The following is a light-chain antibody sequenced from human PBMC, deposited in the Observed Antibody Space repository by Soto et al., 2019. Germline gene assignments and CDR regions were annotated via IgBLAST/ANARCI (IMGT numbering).Light chain of an antibody. CDR2: GVS. Sequence: IVLTQSPGTLSLSPGERATLSCRASESVSSSYLAWYQQKPGQAPRLLIYGVSSRATGIPDRFSGSGSGTDFTLTITRLEPEDFAVYYCQQYGSSRTFGQGTQVEIK. V-gene: IGKV3-20*01. CDR1: ESVSSSY. J-gene: IGKJ1*01. CDR3: QQYGSSRT.